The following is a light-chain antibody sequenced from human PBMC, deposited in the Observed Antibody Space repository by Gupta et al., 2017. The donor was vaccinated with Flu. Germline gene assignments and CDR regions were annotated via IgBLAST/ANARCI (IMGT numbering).Light chain of an antibody. CDR3: TSFTTSNTWL. Sequence: QSALTQPASVSGSPGQSITLSCTGTSLDIGFYNYFAWYQQHPGKAPRLIIYKVTNRPSGVSDRFSGSKFGNTASLTISGLQGEDEAHYYCTSFTTSNTWLFGGGTKLTVL. CDR1: SLDIGFYNY. V-gene: IGLV2-14*01. J-gene: IGLJ3*02. CDR2: KVT.